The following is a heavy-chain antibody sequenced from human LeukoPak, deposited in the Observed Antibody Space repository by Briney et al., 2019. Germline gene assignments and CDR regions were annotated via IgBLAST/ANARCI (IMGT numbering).Heavy chain of an antibody. V-gene: IGHV4-59*08. J-gene: IGHJ4*02. Sequence: SETLSLTCTVSGGSISIYYWSWVRQTPRKGLKSLGYIHHSGTTNYNPSLKSRVTISLDTSKNQFSLNLRSVTDADTAVYYCARRYFGTGSRWSRYYFDLWGQGTLVTVSA. CDR3: ARRYFGTGSRWSRYYFDL. CDR2: IHHSGTT. CDR1: GGSISIYY. D-gene: IGHD3-10*01.